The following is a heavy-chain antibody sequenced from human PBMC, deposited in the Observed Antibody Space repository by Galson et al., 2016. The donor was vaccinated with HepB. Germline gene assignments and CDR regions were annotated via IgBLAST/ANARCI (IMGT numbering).Heavy chain of an antibody. J-gene: IGHJ5*02. CDR3: ARSSSGSYDT. V-gene: IGHV4-38-2*02. Sequence: SETLSLTCTVSGYSISSGYYWGWIRQPPGKGLEWIGGIYHSGNTYYNPSLKSRVTISLDTSKSQFSLKLNSVTAADTAVYYCARSSSGSYDTWGQGSLVTVSS. D-gene: IGHD3-10*01. CDR2: IYHSGNT. CDR1: GYSISSGYY.